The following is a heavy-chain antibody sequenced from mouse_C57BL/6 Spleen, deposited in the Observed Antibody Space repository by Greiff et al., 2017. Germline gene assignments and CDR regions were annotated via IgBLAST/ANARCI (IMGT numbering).Heavy chain of an antibody. J-gene: IGHJ4*01. Sequence: QVQLQQPGAELVMPGASVKLSCKASGYTFTSYWMHWVKQRPGQGLEWIGEIDPSDSYTNYNQKFKGKSTLTVDKSSSTAYMQLSSLTSEDSAVYYCARLGGPLAMDYWGQGTSVTVSS. CDR1: GYTFTSYW. CDR3: ARLGGPLAMDY. CDR2: IDPSDSYT. V-gene: IGHV1-69*01.